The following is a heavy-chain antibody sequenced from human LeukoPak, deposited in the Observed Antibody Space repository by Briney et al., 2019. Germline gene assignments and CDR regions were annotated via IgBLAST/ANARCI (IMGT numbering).Heavy chain of an antibody. Sequence: ASVKVSCKASGGTFSSYAISWVRQAPGQGLEWMGGIIPIFGTANYAQKFQGRVTITADKSTSTAYMELSSLRSEDTAVYYCARDAIAAAAQPDWGQGTLVTVSS. CDR3: ARDAIAAAAQPD. J-gene: IGHJ4*02. CDR2: IIPIFGTA. V-gene: IGHV1-69*06. CDR1: GGTFSSYA. D-gene: IGHD6-13*01.